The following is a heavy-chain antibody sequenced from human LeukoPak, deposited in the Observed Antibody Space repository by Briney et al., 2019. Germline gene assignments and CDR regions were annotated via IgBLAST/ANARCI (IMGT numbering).Heavy chain of an antibody. CDR1: GGSFSGYY. CDR2: INHSGST. Sequence: KSSETLSLTCAVYGGSFSGYYWSWVRQPPGKGLEWIGEINHSGSTNYNPSLKSRVTISVDTSKNQFSLKLSSVTAADTAVYYCASANTIGYCSGGSCYSEDYWGQGTLVTVSS. J-gene: IGHJ4*02. V-gene: IGHV4-34*01. D-gene: IGHD2-15*01. CDR3: ASANTIGYCSGGSCYSEDY.